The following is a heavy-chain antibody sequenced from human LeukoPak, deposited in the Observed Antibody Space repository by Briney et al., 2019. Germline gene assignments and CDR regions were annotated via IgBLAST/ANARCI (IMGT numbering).Heavy chain of an antibody. CDR2: ISYDGSNK. CDR3: ARDLGYCSSTSCYRGTYYYYGMVV. J-gene: IGHJ6*02. Sequence: GGSTILSCATSGFTCSSYAMHWVRQAPDKGLEWVAVISYDGSNKYYADSVKGRFTISRDNSKNTLYLQMNSLRGEDTAVYYCARDLGYCSSTSCYRGTYYYYGMVVWGQGTTVTVSS. CDR1: GFTCSSYA. V-gene: IGHV3-30-3*01. D-gene: IGHD2-2*02.